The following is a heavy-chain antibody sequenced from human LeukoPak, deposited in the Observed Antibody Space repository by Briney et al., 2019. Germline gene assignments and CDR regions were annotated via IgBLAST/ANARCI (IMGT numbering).Heavy chain of an antibody. CDR3: ARELDMSSSWYGAFDI. D-gene: IGHD6-13*01. Sequence: ASVKVSCKASGYTFTGYYMHWVRQAPGQGLEWMGWINPNSGGTNYAQKFQGRVTMTRDTSISTAYMELRSLRSDDTAVYYCARELDMSSSWYGAFDIWGQGTMVTVSS. J-gene: IGHJ3*02. V-gene: IGHV1-2*02. CDR2: INPNSGGT. CDR1: GYTFTGYY.